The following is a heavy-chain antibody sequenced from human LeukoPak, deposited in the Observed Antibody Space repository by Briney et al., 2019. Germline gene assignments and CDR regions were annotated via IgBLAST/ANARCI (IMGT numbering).Heavy chain of an antibody. CDR1: GFTFSSYW. V-gene: IGHV3-7*03. D-gene: IGHD3-16*01. CDR3: ARGGGLDV. Sequence: GGSLRLSCAASGFTFSSYWMNRARQAPGKGLEWVDSINHNGNVNYYVDSVTGRFTISRDNAKNSLYLQMSNLRAEDTAVYFCARGGGLDVWGQGATVTVSS. CDR2: INHNGNVN. J-gene: IGHJ6*02.